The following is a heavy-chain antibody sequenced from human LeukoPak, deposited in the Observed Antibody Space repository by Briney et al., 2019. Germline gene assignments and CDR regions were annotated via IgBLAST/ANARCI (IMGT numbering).Heavy chain of an antibody. Sequence: ASVEVSCKASGYTFTSYGISWVRQAPGQGLEWMGWISAYNGNTNYAQKLQGRVTMTTDTSTSTAYMELRSLRSDDTAVYYCARGNWVYGSGSYLDYWGQGALVTVSS. V-gene: IGHV1-18*01. CDR2: ISAYNGNT. J-gene: IGHJ4*02. D-gene: IGHD3-10*01. CDR1: GYTFTSYG. CDR3: ARGNWVYGSGSYLDY.